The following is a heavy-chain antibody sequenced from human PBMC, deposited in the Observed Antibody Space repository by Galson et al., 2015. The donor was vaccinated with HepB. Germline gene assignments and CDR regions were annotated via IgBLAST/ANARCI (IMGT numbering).Heavy chain of an antibody. CDR2: IIPILGIA. D-gene: IGHD5-24*01. J-gene: IGHJ4*02. V-gene: IGHV1-69*02. CDR3: FVSMAAENFDY. Sequence: SVKVSCKASGGTFGSYTISWVRQAPGQGLEWMGRIIPILGIANYAQKFQGRVTITADKSTSTAYMELSSLRSEDTAVYYCFVSMAAENFDYWGQGTLVTVSS. CDR1: GGTFGSYT.